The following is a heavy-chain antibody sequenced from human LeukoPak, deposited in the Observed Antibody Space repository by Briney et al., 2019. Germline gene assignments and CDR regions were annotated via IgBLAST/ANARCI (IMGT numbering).Heavy chain of an antibody. Sequence: GGSLRLSCAASGFTFSSYAMSWVRQAPGKGLEWVSAISGSGGSTDYADSVRGRFTISRDSSKNTLYLHMNSLRVEDTATYFCARALNRHIGAFEYWGQGALVTVSS. D-gene: IGHD4/OR15-4a*01. V-gene: IGHV3-23*01. CDR1: GFTFSSYA. J-gene: IGHJ4*02. CDR3: ARALNRHIGAFEY. CDR2: ISGSGGST.